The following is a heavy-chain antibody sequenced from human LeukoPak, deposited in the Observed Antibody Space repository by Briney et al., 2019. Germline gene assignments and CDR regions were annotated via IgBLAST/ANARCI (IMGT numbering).Heavy chain of an antibody. D-gene: IGHD6-6*01. V-gene: IGHV3-66*01. Sequence: GGSLRLSCAASGVTVSNNYMNWVRQAPGKGLEWVSLIYSGGSTYYADSVKGRLTISRDNSKNTLYLQMNSLRAEDTAVYYCARDPPAVAANTYGWGQGTLVTVSP. J-gene: IGHJ4*02. CDR1: GVTVSNNY. CDR2: IYSGGST. CDR3: ARDPPAVAANTYG.